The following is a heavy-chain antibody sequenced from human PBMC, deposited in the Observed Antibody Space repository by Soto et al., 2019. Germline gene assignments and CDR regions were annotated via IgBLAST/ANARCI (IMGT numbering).Heavy chain of an antibody. CDR1: GGSISSGGYS. CDR3: ARRREYNRIREPRSADDY. J-gene: IGHJ4*02. D-gene: IGHD5-12*01. V-gene: IGHV4-30-2*01. Sequence: PSETLSLTCAVSGGSISSGGYSWSWIRQPPGKGLEWIGYIYHSGSTYYNPSLKSRVTISVDRSKNQFSLKLSSVTAADTAVYYCARRREYNRIREPRSADDYSGRGTLDPVSA. CDR2: IYHSGST.